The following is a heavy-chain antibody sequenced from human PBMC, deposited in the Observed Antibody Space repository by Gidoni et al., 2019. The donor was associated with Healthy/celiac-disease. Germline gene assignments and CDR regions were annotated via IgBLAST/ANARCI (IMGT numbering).Heavy chain of an antibody. D-gene: IGHD2-15*01. J-gene: IGHJ3*02. CDR1: GFTFSSYS. CDR3: ARERAYSDAFDI. V-gene: IGHV3-21*01. Sequence: EVQLVESGGGLVKPGGSLRLSCAASGFTFSSYSMNWVRQAPGKGLEWVSSISSSSSYIYYADSVKGRFTISRDNAKNSLYLQMNSLRAEDTAVYYCARERAYSDAFDIWGQGTMVTVSS. CDR2: ISSSSSYI.